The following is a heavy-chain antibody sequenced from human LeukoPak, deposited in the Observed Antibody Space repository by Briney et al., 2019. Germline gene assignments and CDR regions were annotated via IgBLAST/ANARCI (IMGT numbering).Heavy chain of an antibody. CDR2: INPNSGGT. CDR3: ARVRGVVVASLGDYFDY. J-gene: IGHJ4*02. D-gene: IGHD2-15*01. V-gene: IGHV1-2*02. CDR1: GYTFTGYY. Sequence: GASVKVSCKASGYTFTGYYMHWVRQAPGQGLEGMGWINPNSGGTNYAQKFQGRVTMTRDTSISTAYMELSRLRSDDTAVYYCARVRGVVVASLGDYFDYWGQGTLVTVSS.